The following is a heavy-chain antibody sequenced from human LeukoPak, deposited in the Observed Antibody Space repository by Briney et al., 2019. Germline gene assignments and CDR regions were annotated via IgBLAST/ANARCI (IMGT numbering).Heavy chain of an antibody. CDR2: INTHGSST. D-gene: IGHD3-16*01. V-gene: IGHV3-74*01. CDR1: GCAFSNYW. J-gene: IGHJ6*03. Sequence: PGGPLRLSCAASGCAFSNYWWHWVRQAPGKGLEWVARINTHGSSTNYADSVKGRFTISRDKAKNTLYLQMTSLSAEDTAVYYALAGYYYYYMDVWGKGTTVTVSS. CDR3: LAGYYYYYMDV.